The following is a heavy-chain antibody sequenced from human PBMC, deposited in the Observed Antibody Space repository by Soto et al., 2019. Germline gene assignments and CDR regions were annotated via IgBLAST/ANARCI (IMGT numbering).Heavy chain of an antibody. V-gene: IGHV3-30-3*01. D-gene: IGHD6-13*01. J-gene: IGHJ6*02. CDR1: GFTFSSYA. CDR2: ISYDGSNK. CDR3: ARSDSSSWATYYYYGMDV. Sequence: QLQLVESGGGVVQPGRSLRLSCAASGFTFSSYAMHWVRQAPGKGLEWVAVISYDGSNKYYADSVKGRFTISRDNSKNTLYLQMNSLRAEDTAVYYCARSDSSSWATYYYYGMDVWGQGTTVTVSS.